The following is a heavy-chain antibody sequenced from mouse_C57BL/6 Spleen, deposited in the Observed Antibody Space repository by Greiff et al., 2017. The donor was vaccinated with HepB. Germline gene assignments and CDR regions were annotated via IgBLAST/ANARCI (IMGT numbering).Heavy chain of an antibody. Sequence: VHLVESGPELVKPGASVKISCKASGYAFSSSWMNWVKQRPGKGLEWIGRIYPGDGDTNYNGKFKGKATLTADKSSSTAYMQLSSLTSEDSAVYFCARSYYYGSSPYYFDYWGQGTTLTVSS. D-gene: IGHD1-1*01. CDR3: ARSYYYGSSPYYFDY. CDR1: GYAFSSSW. V-gene: IGHV1-82*01. J-gene: IGHJ2*01. CDR2: IYPGDGDT.